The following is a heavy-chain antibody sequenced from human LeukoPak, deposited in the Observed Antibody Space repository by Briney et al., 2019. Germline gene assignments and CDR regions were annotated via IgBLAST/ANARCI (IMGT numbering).Heavy chain of an antibody. CDR3: ARGDFGETDTAFYV. CDR2: INPNSAST. V-gene: IGHV1-8*03. CDR1: GYTFTDYD. J-gene: IGHJ3*01. D-gene: IGHD4-17*01. Sequence: ASVKVSCKTSGYTFTDYDVHWVRQAPGQGLEWMGWINPNSASTNYAQRLQGRVTFTRDTSLSIAYMELSSLTSEDAAVYFCARGDFGETDTAFYVGGQGTLVAVSS.